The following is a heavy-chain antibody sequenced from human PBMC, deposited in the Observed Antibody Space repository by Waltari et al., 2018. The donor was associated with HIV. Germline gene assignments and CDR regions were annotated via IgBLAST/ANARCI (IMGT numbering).Heavy chain of an antibody. D-gene: IGHD1-26*01. Sequence: QLQLQESGPGLVKPSETLSLTCTVSGGSISSSSYYWGWIRQPPGKGLEWIGRIYCSGRTSDNPSLNSRVTISVDTSKNQLSLKLSSVTAADTAVYYCARRNIVGASVYYYYYGMDVWGQGTTVTVSS. V-gene: IGHV4-39*01. CDR1: GGSISSSSYY. CDR3: ARRNIVGASVYYYYYGMDV. J-gene: IGHJ6*02. CDR2: IYCSGRT.